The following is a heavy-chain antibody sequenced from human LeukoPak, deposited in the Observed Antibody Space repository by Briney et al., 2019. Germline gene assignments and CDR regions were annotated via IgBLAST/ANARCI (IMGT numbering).Heavy chain of an antibody. V-gene: IGHV1-69*05. CDR3: ASHPGYCSGGSCYYYYFDY. CDR1: GGTFSSYA. D-gene: IGHD2-15*01. CDR2: IIPIFGTA. J-gene: IGHJ4*02. Sequence: SVKVSCKASGGTFSSYAISWVRQAPGQGLEWMGKIIPIFGTANYAQKFQGRVTITTDESTSTAYMELSSLRSEDTAAYYCASHPGYCSGGSCYYYYFDYWGQGTLVTVSS.